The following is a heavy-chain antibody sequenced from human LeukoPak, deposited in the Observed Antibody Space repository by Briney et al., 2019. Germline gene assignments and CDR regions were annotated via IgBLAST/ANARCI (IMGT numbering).Heavy chain of an antibody. CDR3: AREDYYDSGSSDY. D-gene: IGHD3-22*01. V-gene: IGHV1-8*03. CDR1: GYTFNGYY. CDR2: INPNSGNT. Sequence: GASVKVSCKASGYTFNGYYKHWVRQAPGQGLEWMGWINPNSGNTAYAQKFQGRVTITRNTSISTAYMELSSLRSEDTAIYYCAREDYYDSGSSDYWGQGTLVTVSS. J-gene: IGHJ4*02.